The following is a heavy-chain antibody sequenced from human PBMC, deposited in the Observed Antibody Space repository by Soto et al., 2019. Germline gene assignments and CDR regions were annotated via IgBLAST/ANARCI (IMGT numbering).Heavy chain of an antibody. CDR3: ARAMITSSGWYSFDY. CDR1: GFTFSSYS. Sequence: GESLKISCAASGFTFSSYSMNWVRQAPGKGLEWVSYISSSSSTIYYADSVKGRFTISRDKAKNSLYLQMNSLRAEDTAVYYCARAMITSSGWYSFDYWGQGTLVTVSS. J-gene: IGHJ4*02. CDR2: ISSSSSTI. D-gene: IGHD6-19*01. V-gene: IGHV3-48*01.